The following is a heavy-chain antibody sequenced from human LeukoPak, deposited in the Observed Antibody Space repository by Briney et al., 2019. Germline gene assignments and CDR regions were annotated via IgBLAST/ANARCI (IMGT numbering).Heavy chain of an antibody. CDR3: TTEMDTAIYY. V-gene: IGHV3-15*01. Sequence: GSLRLSCTASGFTFIYAWMTWVRKAPAKGLNWVGRSRGKPDGGTTGYAAPVKGRFTISSDDSKNTLYLQMNSLRTEDTAVYYCTTEMDTAIYYWGQGTLVTVSS. J-gene: IGHJ4*02. D-gene: IGHD5-18*01. CDR2: SRGKPDGGTT. CDR1: GFTFIYAW.